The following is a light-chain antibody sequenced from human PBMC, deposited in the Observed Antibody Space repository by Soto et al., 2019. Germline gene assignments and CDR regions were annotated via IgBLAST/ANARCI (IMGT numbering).Light chain of an antibody. CDR1: SGSIASNY. CDR2: EDN. V-gene: IGLV6-57*02. CDR3: QSYNSSSHVV. J-gene: IGLJ2*01. Sequence: NFMLTQPHSVSASPGKTVTISCTGSSGSIASNYVQWYQQRPGSAPTAVIYEDNQRPSGVPERFSGSIDSSSNSASLTISGLKTEDEADYYCQSYNSSSHVVFGGGTKLTVL.